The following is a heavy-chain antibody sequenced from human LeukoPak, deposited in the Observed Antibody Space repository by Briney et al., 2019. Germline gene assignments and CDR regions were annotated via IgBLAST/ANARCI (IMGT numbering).Heavy chain of an antibody. D-gene: IGHD4-17*01. Sequence: GESLKISCKGSGYSFTSYWIGWVRQMPGKGLEWMGIIYPGDSDTRYSPSFQGQVTISADKSISTAYLQWSSLKASDTAMYHCARFRRDYGDTFDYWGQGTLVTVSS. J-gene: IGHJ4*02. V-gene: IGHV5-51*01. CDR1: GYSFTSYW. CDR2: IYPGDSDT. CDR3: ARFRRDYGDTFDY.